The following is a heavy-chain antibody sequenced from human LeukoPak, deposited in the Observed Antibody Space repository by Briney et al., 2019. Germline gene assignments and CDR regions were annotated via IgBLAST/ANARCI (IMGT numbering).Heavy chain of an antibody. V-gene: IGHV1-69*13. CDR3: ARAGWFGELEGT. CDR1: GGTFSSYA. J-gene: IGHJ5*02. Sequence: SVKVSCKASGGTFSSYAISWVRQAPGQGLEWMGGIIPIFGTANYAQKFQGRVTITADESTSTAYMELSSLSSEDTAVYYCARAGWFGELEGTWGQGALVTVSS. D-gene: IGHD3-10*01. CDR2: IIPIFGTA.